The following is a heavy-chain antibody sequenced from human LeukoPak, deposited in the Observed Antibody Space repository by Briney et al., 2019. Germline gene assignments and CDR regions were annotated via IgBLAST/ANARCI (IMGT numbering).Heavy chain of an antibody. D-gene: IGHD6-19*01. V-gene: IGHV5-51*01. Sequence: GESLKISCKGSGYSFSTYWIGWVRQMPGKGLEWMGIIYPGDSDTRYSPSFRGQVTISADKSISTAYLQWSSLKASDTAMYYCARLQRPNIVLAAFDYWGQGTLVTVSS. CDR2: IYPGDSDT. CDR3: ARLQRPNIVLAAFDY. J-gene: IGHJ4*02. CDR1: GYSFSTYW.